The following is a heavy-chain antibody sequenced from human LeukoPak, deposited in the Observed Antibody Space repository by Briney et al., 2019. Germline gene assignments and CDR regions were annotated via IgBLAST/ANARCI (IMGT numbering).Heavy chain of an antibody. V-gene: IGHV3-53*01. Sequence: GGSLRLSCAASGSTVSSNYMSWVRQAPGKGLEWVSVIYSGGSTYYADSVKGRFTISRDNSKNTLYLQMNSLRAEDTAVYYCAKGNHDYGDYPPLGYYYGMDVWGQGTTVTVSS. CDR1: GSTVSSNY. CDR2: IYSGGST. J-gene: IGHJ6*02. D-gene: IGHD4-17*01. CDR3: AKGNHDYGDYPPLGYYYGMDV.